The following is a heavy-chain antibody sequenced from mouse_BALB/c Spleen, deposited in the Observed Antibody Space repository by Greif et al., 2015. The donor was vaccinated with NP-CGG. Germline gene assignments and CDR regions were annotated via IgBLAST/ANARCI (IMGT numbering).Heavy chain of an antibody. CDR1: GYTFSSYW. Sequence: VQVVESGAELMKPGASVKISCKATGYTFSSYWIEWVKQRPGHGLEWIGEILPGSGSTNYNEKFKGKATFTADTSSNTAYMQLSSLTSEDSAVYYCARWGFYYGSLYAMDYWGQGTSVTVSS. D-gene: IGHD1-1*01. CDR3: ARWGFYYGSLYAMDY. CDR2: ILPGSGST. V-gene: IGHV1-9*01. J-gene: IGHJ4*01.